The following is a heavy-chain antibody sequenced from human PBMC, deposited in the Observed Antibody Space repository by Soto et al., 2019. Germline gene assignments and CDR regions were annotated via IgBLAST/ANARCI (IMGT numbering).Heavy chain of an antibody. J-gene: IGHJ6*03. V-gene: IGHV4-39*01. CDR1: GDSISSSSCY. Sequence: SETLSLTCTVSGDSISSSSCYWGWVRQSPGKGLEWIGNIYYSGNTYYNPSLKSRVTISADTSRNQFSLKLSSVTAADTAVYFCARQQYCGSSTCYDSLYYQYMDVWGKGTMVTVSS. D-gene: IGHD2-2*01. CDR3: ARQQYCGSSTCYDSLYYQYMDV. CDR2: IYYSGNT.